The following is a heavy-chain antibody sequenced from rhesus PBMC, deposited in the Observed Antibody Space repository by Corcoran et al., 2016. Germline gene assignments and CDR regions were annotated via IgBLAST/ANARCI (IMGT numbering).Heavy chain of an antibody. CDR2: ISWSGGST. D-gene: IGHD4-29*01. V-gene: IGHV3-201*01. Sequence: EVQLVESGGGVVQPGGSLRLSCAASGFTFDDYAIHWVRQAPGKGLECGSGISWSGGSTYYADSVKGQFTISRDNAKNSLYLQMGSLRAEDTALYYCAAEGDYGSSFDYWGQGVLVTVSS. J-gene: IGHJ4*01. CDR1: GFTFDDYA. CDR3: AAEGDYGSSFDY.